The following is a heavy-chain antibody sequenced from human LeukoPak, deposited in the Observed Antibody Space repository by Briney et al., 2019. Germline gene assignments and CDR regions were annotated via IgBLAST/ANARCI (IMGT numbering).Heavy chain of an antibody. D-gene: IGHD5-12*01. Sequence: SETLSLTRFVSGGSIVIRNYYWAWIRPPPGKGPEWIVTVSHSGSPSYHPSLKGRVTIPLTPSKNQFSLRLRPVTAADTATYYCATQWLTFLNWFDPWGQGTLVTVSS. J-gene: IGHJ5*02. CDR2: VSHSGSP. V-gene: IGHV4-39*01. CDR1: GGSIVIRNYY. CDR3: ATQWLTFLNWFDP.